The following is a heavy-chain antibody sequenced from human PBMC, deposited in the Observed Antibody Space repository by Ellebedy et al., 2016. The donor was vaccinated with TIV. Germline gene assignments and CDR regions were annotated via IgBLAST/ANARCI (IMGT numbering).Heavy chain of an antibody. J-gene: IGHJ4*02. CDR1: GYTLTELS. D-gene: IGHD5-18*01. Sequence: ASVKVSCXVSGYTLTELSMHWVRQAPGKGLEWMGGFDPEDGETIYAQKFQGRVTMTEDTSTDTAYMELSSLRSEDTAVYYCATGSYGYGPYGGLFDYWGQGTLVTVSS. CDR3: ATGSYGYGPYGGLFDY. V-gene: IGHV1-24*01. CDR2: FDPEDGET.